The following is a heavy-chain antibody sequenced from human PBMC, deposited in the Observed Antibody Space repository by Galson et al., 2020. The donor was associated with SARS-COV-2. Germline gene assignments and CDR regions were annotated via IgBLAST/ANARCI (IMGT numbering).Heavy chain of an antibody. V-gene: IGHV4-61*02. CDR3: ARDLTDYGEGAFDI. CDR1: GGSISSGSYY. Sequence: SETLSLTCTVSGGSISSGSYYWSWIRQPAGKGLEWIGRIHTTGSTNYNPSLKSRVTISVDTSKNQFSLKLSSVTAADTAVYYCARDLTDYGEGAFDIWGQGTMVTVSS. CDR2: IHTTGST. J-gene: IGHJ3*02. D-gene: IGHD4-17*01.